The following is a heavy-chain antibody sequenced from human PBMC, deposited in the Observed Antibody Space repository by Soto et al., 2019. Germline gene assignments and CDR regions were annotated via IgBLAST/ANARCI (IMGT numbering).Heavy chain of an antibody. Sequence: EVQLVESGGGLVQPGGSLRLSCAASGFIFTNYEMNWVRQAPGKGLEWVSYISSSGAAIFYADSVKGRFTVSRDNAKNSLYLQMNSLRAEDTAVYYCAREQYFDYWGQGTLVTVSS. CDR1: GFIFTNYE. CDR3: AREQYFDY. CDR2: ISSSGAAI. J-gene: IGHJ4*02. V-gene: IGHV3-48*03.